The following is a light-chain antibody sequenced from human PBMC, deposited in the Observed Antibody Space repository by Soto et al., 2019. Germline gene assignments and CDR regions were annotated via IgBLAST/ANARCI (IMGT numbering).Light chain of an antibody. CDR1: QTLTNSF. CDR3: QQYGRLPLS. J-gene: IGKJ4*01. V-gene: IGKV3-20*01. CDR2: GAS. Sequence: EILLTQSPGTLSLSPGDRATLSCRASQTLTNSFLAWYQQKPGQTLRLLIYGASIRATDIPDRVSGSGSGTDFTLTISRLEPEDFAVDFCQQYGRLPLSFGGGTKVEIK.